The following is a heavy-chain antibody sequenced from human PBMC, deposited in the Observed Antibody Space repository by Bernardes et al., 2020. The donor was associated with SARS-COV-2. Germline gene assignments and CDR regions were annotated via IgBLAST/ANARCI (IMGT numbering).Heavy chain of an antibody. D-gene: IGHD4-17*01. Sequence: SETLSLTCVVSGGSISSSIWWNWVRQPPEKGLEWIGEIYHSGSTNYNPSLESRVTMSLDKSTNQFSLRLNSVTAADTAVYYCARGALWDGDYIDDWGQGTLVTVSS. CDR2: IYHSGST. J-gene: IGHJ4*02. CDR3: ARGALWDGDYIDD. CDR1: GGSISSSIW. V-gene: IGHV4-4*02.